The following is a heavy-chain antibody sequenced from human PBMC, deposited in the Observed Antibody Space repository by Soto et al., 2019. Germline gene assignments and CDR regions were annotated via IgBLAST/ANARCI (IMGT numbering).Heavy chain of an antibody. J-gene: IGHJ5*02. CDR2: ISGSGGST. Sequence: GGSLRLSCAASGFTFSSYAMSWVRQAPGKGLEWVSAISGSGGSTYYADSVKGRFTISRDNSKNTLYLQMNSLRAEDTAVYYCAKDRPPYYDFWSGPAPWGQGTLVTVS. CDR3: AKDRPPYYDFWSGPAP. CDR1: GFTFSSYA. D-gene: IGHD3-3*01. V-gene: IGHV3-23*01.